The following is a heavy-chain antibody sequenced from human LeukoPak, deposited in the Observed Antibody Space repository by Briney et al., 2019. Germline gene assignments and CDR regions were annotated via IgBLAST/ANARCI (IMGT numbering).Heavy chain of an antibody. CDR1: GFTFSSYA. CDR2: TSGSDGST. V-gene: IGHV3-23*01. Sequence: GGSLRLSCAASGFTFSSYAMSWVRQAPGKGLEWVSGTSGSDGSTYYADSVKGRFTISRDNSKNTLNLQMNSLRAEDTAVYYCAKDYYGSGSYYFDYWGQGTLVTVSS. J-gene: IGHJ4*02. CDR3: AKDYYGSGSYYFDY. D-gene: IGHD3-10*01.